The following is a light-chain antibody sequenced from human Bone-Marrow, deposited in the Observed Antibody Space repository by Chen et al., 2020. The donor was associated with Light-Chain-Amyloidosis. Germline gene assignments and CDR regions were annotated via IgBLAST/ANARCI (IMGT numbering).Light chain of an antibody. V-gene: IGKV1-39*01. CDR2: HAP. J-gene: IGKJ2*01. CDR1: QSISNY. CDR3: QQSYSTPYT. Sequence: DVQLTQSPSSLSASVGDRVTITCRASQSISNYLNWYQQIPGKAPKLLIYHAPRLQSGVPSRFSGSGSETDFTLTISILQPEDFATYYCQQSYSTPYTFGQGTKLDIK.